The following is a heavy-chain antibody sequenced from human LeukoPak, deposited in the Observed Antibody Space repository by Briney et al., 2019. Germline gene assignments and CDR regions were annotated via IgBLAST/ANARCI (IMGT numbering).Heavy chain of an antibody. Sequence: SGTLSLTCAVSGGSISSSNWWSWVRQPPGKGLEWIGETYHSGSTNYNPSLKSRVTISVDTSKNQFSLKLSSVTAADTAVHYCARDVASSSAPYYYYMDVWGKGTTVTVSS. V-gene: IGHV4-4*02. CDR1: GGSISSSNW. CDR2: TYHSGST. CDR3: ARDVASSSAPYYYYMDV. J-gene: IGHJ6*03. D-gene: IGHD6-6*01.